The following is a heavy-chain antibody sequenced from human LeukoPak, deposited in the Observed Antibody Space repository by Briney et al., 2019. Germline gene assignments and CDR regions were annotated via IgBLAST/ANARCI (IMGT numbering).Heavy chain of an antibody. CDR3: ARALGIGKFYYYMDV. D-gene: IGHD1-1*01. CDR1: GVSISSYS. J-gene: IGHJ6*03. V-gene: IGHV4-59*01. Sequence: PSETLSLTCPVSGVSISSYSWTWIRQPPGKGLEWIGYIYDSGSSNYSPSLKSRVTISVDTSNNQFSLKLTSVTAADTAVYYCARALGIGKFYYYMDVWGTGTTVTVSS. CDR2: IYDSGSS.